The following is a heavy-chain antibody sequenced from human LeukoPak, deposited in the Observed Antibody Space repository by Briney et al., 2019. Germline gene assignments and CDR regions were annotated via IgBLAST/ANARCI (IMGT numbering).Heavy chain of an antibody. CDR2: INPNSGGT. J-gene: IGHJ4*02. V-gene: IGHV1-2*02. Sequence: ASVKVSCKASGYTFTGYYMHWVRQAPGQGLEWMGWINPNSGGTNYAQKFQGRVTMTRDTSISTAYMELSRLRSDDTAVYYCARDRGIRVAGSFNYWGQGTLVTVSS. D-gene: IGHD6-19*01. CDR3: ARDRGIRVAGSFNY. CDR1: GYTFTGYY.